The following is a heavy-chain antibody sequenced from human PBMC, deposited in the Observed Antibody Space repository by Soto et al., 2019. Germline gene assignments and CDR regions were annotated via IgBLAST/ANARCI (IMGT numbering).Heavy chain of an antibody. Sequence: ASVKVSCKASGYTFTGYYMHWVRQAPGQGLEWMGWINPNSGGTNYAQKFQGRVTMTRDTSISTAYMELSRLRSDDTAVYYCARGYSSSWRYYFDYWGQGPLVTVSS. CDR1: GYTFTGYY. CDR2: INPNSGGT. J-gene: IGHJ4*02. V-gene: IGHV1-2*02. CDR3: ARGYSSSWRYYFDY. D-gene: IGHD6-13*01.